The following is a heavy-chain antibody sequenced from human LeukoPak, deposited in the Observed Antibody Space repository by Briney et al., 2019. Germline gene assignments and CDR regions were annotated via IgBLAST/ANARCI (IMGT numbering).Heavy chain of an antibody. CDR2: IYSGTNT. CDR1: GFIVSNKY. J-gene: IGHJ4*02. D-gene: IGHD3-16*01. Sequence: GGSLRLSCAASGFIVSNKYMSWVRQAPGKGLEWVSVIYSGTNTYYADSVQGRFTISRDTSRNTLYLQMNSLRAEDTAVYYCTRLGPYYFDSWGQGTLVIVS. V-gene: IGHV3-53*01. CDR3: TRLGPYYFDS.